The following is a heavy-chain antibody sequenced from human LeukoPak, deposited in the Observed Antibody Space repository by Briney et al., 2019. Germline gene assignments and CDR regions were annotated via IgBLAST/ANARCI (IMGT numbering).Heavy chain of an antibody. J-gene: IGHJ4*02. Sequence: ASVKVSCKASGYTFTSYGICWVRQAPGQGLEWMGWISAYNGNTNYAQKLQGRVTMTTDTSTSTAYMELRSLRSDDTAVYYCGRVNETYGSSSWTPEYWGQGTMVTVSS. CDR3: GRVNETYGSSSWTPEY. D-gene: IGHD6-6*01. CDR1: GYTFTSYG. CDR2: ISAYNGNT. V-gene: IGHV1-18*01.